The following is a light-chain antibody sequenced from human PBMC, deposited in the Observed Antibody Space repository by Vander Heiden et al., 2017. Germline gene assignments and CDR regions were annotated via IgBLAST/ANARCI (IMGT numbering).Light chain of an antibody. V-gene: IGKV4-1*01. Sequence: DIVMTQSPYSLAVSLGERATINCKSSQSVLYSSNNKNYLAWYQQKPGQPPKLLIYWASTRESGVPDRFSGSGSGTDFTLTISSLQAEDVAVYYCQQDYSTPTTFGGGTNVEIK. CDR3: QQDYSTPTT. CDR1: QSVLYSSNNKNY. J-gene: IGKJ4*01. CDR2: WAS.